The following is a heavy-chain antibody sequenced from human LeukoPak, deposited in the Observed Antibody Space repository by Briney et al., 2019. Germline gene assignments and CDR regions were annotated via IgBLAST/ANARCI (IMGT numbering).Heavy chain of an antibody. D-gene: IGHD5-12*01. CDR2: IYYSGST. Sequence: PSETLSLTCTVSGGSMSPYHWGWIRQPPGKGLEWTGYIYYSGSTNYNPSLNSRVTISVDTSKNQFSLRLSSVTAADTAVYYCARDTNSGYHARSSPRGVFDYWGQGPRVTVSS. J-gene: IGHJ4*02. CDR3: ARDTNSGYHARSSPRGVFDY. V-gene: IGHV4-59*12. CDR1: GGSMSPYH.